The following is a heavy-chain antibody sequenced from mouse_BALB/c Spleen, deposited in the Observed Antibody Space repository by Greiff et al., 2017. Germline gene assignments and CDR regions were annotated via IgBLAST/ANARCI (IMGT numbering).Heavy chain of an antibody. CDR1: GYAFTNYL. D-gene: IGHD2-4*01. CDR2: INPGSGGT. J-gene: IGHJ2*01. Sequence: QVQLQQSGAELVRPGTSVKVSCKASGYAFTNYLIEWVKQRPGQGLEWIGVINPGSGGTNYNEKFKGKATLTADKSSSTAYMQLSSLTSDDSAVYCCAREDYQFDDWGEGTTLTVAS. V-gene: IGHV1-54*01. CDR3: AREDYQFDD.